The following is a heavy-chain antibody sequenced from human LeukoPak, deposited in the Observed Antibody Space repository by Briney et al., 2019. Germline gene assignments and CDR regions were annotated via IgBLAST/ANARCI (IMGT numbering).Heavy chain of an antibody. CDR3: VRETRFYDSSGYYPDY. D-gene: IGHD3-22*01. CDR2: ISYDGNNK. CDR1: GFTFSSYA. J-gene: IGHJ4*02. V-gene: IGHV3-30-3*01. Sequence: GRSLRLSCAASGFTFSSYAMHWVRQASGKGLEWVAVISYDGNNKYYADSVKGRFTISRDKSENTLYLQMNSLRPEDTAVYYCVRETRFYDSSGYYPDYWGQGTLVTVSS.